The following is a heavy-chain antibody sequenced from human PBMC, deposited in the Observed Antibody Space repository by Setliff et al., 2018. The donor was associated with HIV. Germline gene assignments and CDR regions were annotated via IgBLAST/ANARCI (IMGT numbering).Heavy chain of an antibody. J-gene: IGHJ4*02. V-gene: IGHV3-23*01. D-gene: IGHD3-22*01. CDR3: AKELAASGLGYFDS. Sequence: SCKASGYTFTSYYIHWVRQAPGEGLEWVSAILSTGERTFYADSVKGRFTISRDNSKNTVYLQMNSLRAVDTAEYYCAKELAASGLGYFDSWGRGILVTV. CDR2: ILSTGERT. CDR1: GYTFTSYY.